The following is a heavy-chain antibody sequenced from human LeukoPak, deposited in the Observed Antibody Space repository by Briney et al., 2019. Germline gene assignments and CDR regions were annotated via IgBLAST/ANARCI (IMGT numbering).Heavy chain of an antibody. J-gene: IGHJ4*02. CDR1: GFTFSSYG. CDR3: AKVGGTYYYDSGLGRGYFDY. Sequence: PGGSLRLSCAASGFTFSSYGMHWVRQAPGKGLEWVAVISYDGSNKYYADSVKGRFTISRDNSKNTLYLQMNSLRAEDTAVYYCAKVGGTYYYDSGLGRGYFDYWGQGTLVTVSS. CDR2: ISYDGSNK. V-gene: IGHV3-30*18. D-gene: IGHD3-22*01.